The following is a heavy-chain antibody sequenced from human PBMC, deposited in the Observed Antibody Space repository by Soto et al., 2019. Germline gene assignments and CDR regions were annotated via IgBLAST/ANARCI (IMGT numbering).Heavy chain of an antibody. CDR3: ARGSSGYISSWYYFDY. V-gene: IGHV3-23*01. CDR1: GFTFTDYA. D-gene: IGHD6-13*01. Sequence: EVQLLASGGGLVQPGESLRLSCAASGFTFTDYALSWVRQAPGKGLEWVATISGIGGSTYLADSVKGRLSISRDNSKNTVSLLMNSLRAEDTAVYFCARGSSGYISSWYYFDYWGRGTLVTVSS. CDR2: ISGIGGST. J-gene: IGHJ4*02.